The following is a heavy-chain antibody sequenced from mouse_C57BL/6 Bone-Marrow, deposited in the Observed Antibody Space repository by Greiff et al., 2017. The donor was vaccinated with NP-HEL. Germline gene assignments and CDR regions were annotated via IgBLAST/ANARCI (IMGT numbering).Heavy chain of an antibody. CDR3: ARHHWDDFDY. CDR2: ISSGGSYT. V-gene: IGHV5-6*01. Sequence: EVKLVESGGDLVKPGGSLKLSCAASGFTFSSYGMSWVRQTPDTRLEWVATISSGGSYTYYPDSVTGRFTISRDNAKKTLNLQMSSLKSEDTAMYYCARHHWDDFDYWGQGTTLTVSS. CDR1: GFTFSSYG. J-gene: IGHJ2*01. D-gene: IGHD4-1*01.